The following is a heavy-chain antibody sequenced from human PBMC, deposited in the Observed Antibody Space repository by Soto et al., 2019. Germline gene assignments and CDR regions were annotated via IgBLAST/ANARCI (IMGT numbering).Heavy chain of an antibody. CDR1: GFTFSTYG. CDR3: ASQIFWSGSTAHGMDV. D-gene: IGHD3-3*01. V-gene: IGHV3-33*01. J-gene: IGHJ6*02. Sequence: HPGGSLRLSCAASGFTFSTYGMHWVRQAPGKGLEWVAVIWFDGTKKYYADSVNGRFTISRDNSKNTLYLQMNSLRAEDTAVYYCASQIFWSGSTAHGMDVWGQGTAVTVPS. CDR2: IWFDGTKK.